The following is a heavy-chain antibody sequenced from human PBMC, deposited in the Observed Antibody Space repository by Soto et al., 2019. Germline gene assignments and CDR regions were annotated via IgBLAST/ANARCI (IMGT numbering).Heavy chain of an antibody. CDR1: GFSFSNYG. Sequence: EVQLLESGGGLVQPGGSLRLSCATSGFSFSNYGMNWVRQAPGKGLEWVSGITKTGRSTFIADSVRGRFTISRDNLKNIMYLQMNSLRVDDTSLYYCIKDAEASEFSFDKWGQGTMVTVTS. D-gene: IGHD3-10*01. V-gene: IGHV3-23*01. J-gene: IGHJ3*02. CDR2: ITKTGRST. CDR3: IKDAEASEFSFDK.